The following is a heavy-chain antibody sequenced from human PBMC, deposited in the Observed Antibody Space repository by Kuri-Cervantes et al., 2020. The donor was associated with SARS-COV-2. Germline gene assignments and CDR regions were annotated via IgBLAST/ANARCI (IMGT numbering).Heavy chain of an antibody. D-gene: IGHD2-15*01. CDR1: GFTFSRYA. J-gene: IGHJ5*02. Sequence: LSLTCAASGFTFSRYAMHWVRQAPGKGLEWVAVISYDGSNKYYADPVKGLFTISRDNSKNTLYLQMNSRRAEDTAVYYCARAGGGSCYGLFDAWGQGTLVTVSS. CDR3: ARAGGGSCYGLFDA. V-gene: IGHV3-30-3*01. CDR2: ISYDGSNK.